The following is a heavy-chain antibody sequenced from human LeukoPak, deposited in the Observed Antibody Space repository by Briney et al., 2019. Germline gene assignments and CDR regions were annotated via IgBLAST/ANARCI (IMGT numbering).Heavy chain of an antibody. J-gene: IGHJ3*02. CDR2: TYYSSKWYN. D-gene: IGHD6-19*01. CDR3: ARGAVAVRNAFDI. CDR1: GDSVSSNSAA. Sequence: SQTLSLTCAIPGDSVSSNSAAWNWIRQSPSRGLEWLGRTYYSSKWYNDYAVSVKSRITINPDTSKNQFSLQLNSVTPEDTALYYCARGAVAVRNAFDIWGQGTMVTVSS. V-gene: IGHV6-1*01.